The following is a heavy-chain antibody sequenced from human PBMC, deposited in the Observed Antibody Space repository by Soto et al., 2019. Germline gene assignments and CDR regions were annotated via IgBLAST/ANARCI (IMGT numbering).Heavy chain of an antibody. CDR3: ARDVKYSSGWDLGNWFDP. CDR1: GYTFTSYG. Sequence: ASVKVSCKASGYTFTSYGISWVRQAPGQGLEWMGWISAYNGNTNYAQKLQGRVTMTTDTSTSTAYMELRSLRSDDTAVYYCARDVKYSSGWDLGNWFDPWGQGTLVTVSS. J-gene: IGHJ5*02. V-gene: IGHV1-18*01. CDR2: ISAYNGNT. D-gene: IGHD6-19*01.